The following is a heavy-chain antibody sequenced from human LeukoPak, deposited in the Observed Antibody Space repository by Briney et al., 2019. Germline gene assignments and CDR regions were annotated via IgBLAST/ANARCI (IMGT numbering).Heavy chain of an antibody. CDR1: GGSISSGGYY. V-gene: IGHV4-31*03. J-gene: IGHJ6*02. Sequence: SETLSLTCTVSGGSISSGGYYWSWIRQHPGKGLEWIGYIYYSGSTYYNSSLKSRVTISVDTSKNQFSLKLSSVTAADTAVYYCARDWLYGMDVWGQGTTVTVSS. CDR2: IYYSGST. D-gene: IGHD5-12*01. CDR3: ARDWLYGMDV.